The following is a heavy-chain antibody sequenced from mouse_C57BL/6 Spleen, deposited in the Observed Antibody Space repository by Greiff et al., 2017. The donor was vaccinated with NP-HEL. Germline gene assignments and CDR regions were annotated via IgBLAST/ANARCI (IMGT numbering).Heavy chain of an antibody. CDR1: GYSITSGYD. D-gene: IGHD2-2*01. Sequence: EVKLVESGPGMVKPSQSLSLTCTVTGYSITSGYDWHWIRHFPGNKLEWMGYISYSGSTNYNPSLKSRISITHDTSKNHFFLKLNSVTTEDTATYDCARGGLRQDWYFDVWGTGTTVTVSS. CDR2: ISYSGST. V-gene: IGHV3-1*01. J-gene: IGHJ1*03. CDR3: ARGGLRQDWYFDV.